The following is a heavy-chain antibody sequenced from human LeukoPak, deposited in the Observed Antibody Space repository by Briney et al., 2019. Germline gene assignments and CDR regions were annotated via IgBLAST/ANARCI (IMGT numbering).Heavy chain of an antibody. CDR2: IYYSGTT. CDR1: GGY. D-gene: IGHD2-2*01. J-gene: IGHJ3*02. Sequence: SETLSLTCTVSGGYWGWIRQPPGKGLEWIGSIYYSGTTYYNPSLKSRVTISVDTSKNQFSLKLSSVTAADTAVYYCAGTDLDCSSTSCLGAFDIWGQGTMVTVSS. CDR3: AGTDLDCSSTSCLGAFDI. V-gene: IGHV4-39*01.